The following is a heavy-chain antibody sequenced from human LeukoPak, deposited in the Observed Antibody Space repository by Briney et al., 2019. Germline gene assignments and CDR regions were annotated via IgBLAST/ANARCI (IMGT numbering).Heavy chain of an antibody. J-gene: IGHJ4*02. CDR3: AKDGSSSPYYFDQ. CDR2: ISGGGGST. Sequence: PGGSLRLSCAASRFTFSNYAMSWVRQAPGKGLEWVSAISGGGGSTYYADSVKGRVTIARDNSKNRLYLQMNSLRAEDTAVYYCAKDGSSSPYYFDQWGQGTLVTVSS. CDR1: RFTFSNYA. V-gene: IGHV3-23*01. D-gene: IGHD6-19*01.